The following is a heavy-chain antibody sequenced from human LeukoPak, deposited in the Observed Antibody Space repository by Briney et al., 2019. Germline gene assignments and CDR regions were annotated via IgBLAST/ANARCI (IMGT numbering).Heavy chain of an antibody. V-gene: IGHV3-33*01. D-gene: IGHD2-2*01. CDR1: GFTFRNYA. CDR3: ARYRTTSCYDY. CDR2: IGDHGNNI. Sequence: PGGSLRLSCAASGFTFRNYAMHWVRQAPGKGLGWVAAIGDHGNNIYYEDSVKGRFTISRDNSENTLYLQVASLRAEDTAVYYCARYRTTSCYDYWGQGTLVTVSS. J-gene: IGHJ4*02.